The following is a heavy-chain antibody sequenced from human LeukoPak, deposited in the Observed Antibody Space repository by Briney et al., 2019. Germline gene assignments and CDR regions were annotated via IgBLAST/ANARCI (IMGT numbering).Heavy chain of an antibody. V-gene: IGHV3-48*01. CDR1: GFTFSSYS. Sequence: GGSLRLSCAASGFTFSSYSMNWVRQAPGKGLEWVSYISSSTIYYADSVKGRFTISRDNAKNSLYLQMNSLRAEDTAVYYCASSSTYYDILTGGLFDYWGQGTLVTVSS. D-gene: IGHD3-9*01. CDR3: ASSSTYYDILTGGLFDY. CDR2: ISSSTI. J-gene: IGHJ4*02.